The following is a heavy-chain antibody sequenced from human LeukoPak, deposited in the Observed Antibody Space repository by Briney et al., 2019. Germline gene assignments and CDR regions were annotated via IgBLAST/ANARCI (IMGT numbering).Heavy chain of an antibody. J-gene: IGHJ4*02. CDR1: GFTFSSYW. CDR2: INSDGSST. CDR3: ARDPPRGYSGYGIDY. D-gene: IGHD5-12*01. Sequence: PGGSLRLSCAASGFTFSSYWMHWVRQAPGKGLVWVSRINSDGSSTNCADSVKGRFTISRDNAKNTLYLQMNSLRAEDTAVYYCARDPPRGYSGYGIDYWGQGTLVTVSS. V-gene: IGHV3-74*01.